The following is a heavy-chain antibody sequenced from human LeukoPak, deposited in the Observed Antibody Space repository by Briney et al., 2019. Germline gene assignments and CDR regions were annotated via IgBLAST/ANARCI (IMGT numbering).Heavy chain of an antibody. CDR2: FDPEDGET. V-gene: IGHV1-24*01. CDR3: ATSTSYGDRAWFDP. J-gene: IGHJ5*02. CDR1: AHTLTELS. Sequence: ASVKVSCKVSAHTLTELSMHWVRQAPGKGLEWMGGFDPEDGETIYAQKFQGRVTMTEDTSTDTAHMELSSLRSEDTAVYYCATSTSYGDRAWFDPWGQGTLVTVSS. D-gene: IGHD4-17*01.